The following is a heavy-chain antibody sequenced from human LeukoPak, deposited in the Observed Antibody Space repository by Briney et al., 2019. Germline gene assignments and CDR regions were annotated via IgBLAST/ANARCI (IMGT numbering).Heavy chain of an antibody. Sequence: GGSLRLSCAASGFTFSSYGMSWVRQAPGKGLEWVSAISGSGGSTYYADSVKGRFTISRDNSKNTLYLQMNSLRAEDTALYYCARVARGDYYYYYMDVWGKGTTVTVPS. CDR3: ARVARGDYYYYYMDV. J-gene: IGHJ6*03. CDR2: ISGSGGST. CDR1: GFTFSSYG. D-gene: IGHD3-10*01. V-gene: IGHV3-23*01.